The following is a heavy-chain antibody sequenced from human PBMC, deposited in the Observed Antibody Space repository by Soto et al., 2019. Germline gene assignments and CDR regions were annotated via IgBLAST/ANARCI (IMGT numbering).Heavy chain of an antibody. CDR2: IWYDGSNK. CDR3: ARDLRSSGGLDY. Sequence: GGSLRLSCAASGFTFSSYGMHWVRQAPGKGLEWVAVIWYDGSNKYYADSVKGRFTISRDNSKNTLYLQMNSLRAEDTAVYYCARDLRSSGGLDYWGQGTLVTVSS. CDR1: GFTFSSYG. V-gene: IGHV3-33*01. J-gene: IGHJ4*02. D-gene: IGHD6-19*01.